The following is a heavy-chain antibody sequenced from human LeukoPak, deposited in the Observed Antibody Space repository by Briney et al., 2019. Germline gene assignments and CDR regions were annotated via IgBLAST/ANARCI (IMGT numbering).Heavy chain of an antibody. Sequence: SETLSLTCTVSGGSISSYYWSWIRQPPGKGLEWIGYIYYSGSTNYNPSLKSRVTISVDTSKNQFSLKLSSVTAADTAVYYCARAEWGVYDYWGQGTLVTVSS. V-gene: IGHV4-59*01. CDR1: GGSISSYY. D-gene: IGHD3-10*01. CDR3: ARAEWGVYDY. CDR2: IYYSGST. J-gene: IGHJ4*02.